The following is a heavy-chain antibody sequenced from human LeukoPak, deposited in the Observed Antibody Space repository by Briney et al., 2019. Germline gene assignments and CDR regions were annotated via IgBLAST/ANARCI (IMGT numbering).Heavy chain of an antibody. J-gene: IGHJ4*02. CDR1: GASFSSGDQY. CDR3: SRGLDSRKLGY. CDR2: IHPSGML. Sequence: TSQTLSLTCAVSGASFSSGDQYWNWIRQSPGKGLEWIGSIHPSGMLYNNPSLESRVTISIDTSKNQFSLNLNSVTAADTAVYFCSRGLDSRKLGYWGQGTLVTVSS. V-gene: IGHV4-31*11. D-gene: IGHD3-22*01.